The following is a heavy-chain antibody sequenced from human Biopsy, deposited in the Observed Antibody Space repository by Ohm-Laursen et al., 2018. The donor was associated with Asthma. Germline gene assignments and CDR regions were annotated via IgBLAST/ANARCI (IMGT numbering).Heavy chain of an antibody. CDR2: INGDGSQK. CDR3: ARFVQAEDGVF. V-gene: IGHV3-7*01. D-gene: IGHD2-15*01. CDR1: GFTFGNFW. J-gene: IGHJ4*02. Sequence: SLRLSCAASGFTFGNFWMSWGRQTPGKGLEWVATINGDGSQKSYVDSVTGRFTISRDNSKNSLHLEMNSLRAENTAVYFCARFVQAEDGVFWGQGARVTVSS.